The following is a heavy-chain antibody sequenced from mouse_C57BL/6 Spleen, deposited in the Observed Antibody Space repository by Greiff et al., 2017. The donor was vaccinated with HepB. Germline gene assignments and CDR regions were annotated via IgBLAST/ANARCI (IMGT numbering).Heavy chain of an antibody. CDR3: AKTSDYEGAMDY. J-gene: IGHJ4*01. CDR1: GFSLTSYG. V-gene: IGHV2-5*01. D-gene: IGHD2-4*01. Sequence: VKLMESGPGLVQPSQSLSITCTVSGFSLTSYGVHWVRQSPGKGLEWLGVIWRGGSTDYNAAFMSRLSITKDNSKSQVFFKMNSLQADDTAIYYCAKTSDYEGAMDYWGQGTSVTVSS. CDR2: IWRGGST.